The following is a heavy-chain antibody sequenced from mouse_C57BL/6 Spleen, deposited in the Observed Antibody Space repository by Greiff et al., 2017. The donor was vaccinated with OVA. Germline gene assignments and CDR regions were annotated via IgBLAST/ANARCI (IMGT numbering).Heavy chain of an antibody. J-gene: IGHJ4*01. V-gene: IGHV1-76*01. Sequence: VQLQESGAELVRPGASVKLSCKASGYTFTDYYINWVKQRPGQGLEWIARIYPGSGNTYYNEKFKGKATLTAEKSSSTAYMQLSSLTSEDSAVYLCEREGIYYGSSYGAMDYWGQGTSVTVSS. CDR1: GYTFTDYY. CDR2: IYPGSGNT. CDR3: EREGIYYGSSYGAMDY. D-gene: IGHD1-1*01.